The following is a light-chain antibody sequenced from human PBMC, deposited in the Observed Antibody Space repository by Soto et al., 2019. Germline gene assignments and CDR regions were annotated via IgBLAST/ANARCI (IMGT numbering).Light chain of an antibody. J-gene: IGKJ1*01. V-gene: IGKV3-20*01. Sequence: EIVMTQSPATLSVSPGERATLSCWASQSVSSSYLAWYQQRRGQAPRLLIHGASNRATGIPDRFSGSGSGTDFTLTISRLEPEDFAVYYCQQYGGSPRTFGQGTKVDIK. CDR3: QQYGGSPRT. CDR2: GAS. CDR1: QSVSSSY.